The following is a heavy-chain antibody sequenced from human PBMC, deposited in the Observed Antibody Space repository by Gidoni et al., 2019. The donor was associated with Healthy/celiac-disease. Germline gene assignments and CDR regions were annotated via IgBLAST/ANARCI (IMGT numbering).Heavy chain of an antibody. CDR3: AREIAVAGGFDY. D-gene: IGHD6-19*01. J-gene: IGHJ4*02. CDR2: VSGSGGST. V-gene: IGHV3-23*01. CDR1: GFTFSSYA. Sequence: EVQLLESGGGLVQPGGCLRLSCAASGFTFSSYAMSWVRQAPGNGLEWVSAVSGSGGSTYYEDSVKCRLTISRDNSKNTLYLQMNSLRAEDTAVYYCAREIAVAGGFDYWGQGTLVTVSS.